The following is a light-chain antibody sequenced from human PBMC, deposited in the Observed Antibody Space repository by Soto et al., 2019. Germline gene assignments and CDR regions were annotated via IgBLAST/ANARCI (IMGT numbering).Light chain of an antibody. V-gene: IGKV3-20*01. CDR2: AAS. J-gene: IGKJ2*01. CDR3: QQQGT. CDR1: EFLSSSY. Sequence: EIVLTQSPGTLSLSPGERATLSCRASEFLSSSYLVWYQQKPGQAPRLLLYAASRRATGIPDRFSGNGSATEYTLTINALEPEDFAVYYCQQQGTFGQGTKLEIK.